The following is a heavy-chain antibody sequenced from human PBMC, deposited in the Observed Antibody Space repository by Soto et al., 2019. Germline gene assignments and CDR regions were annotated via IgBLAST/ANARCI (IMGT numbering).Heavy chain of an antibody. J-gene: IGHJ6*03. CDR1: GFTFSSYG. Sequence: QVQLVESGGGVVQPGRSLRLSCAASGFTFSSYGMHWVRQAPGKGLEWVAVISYDGSNKYYADSVKGRFTISRDNSKNTLYLQMNSLRAEDTAVYYCANKALLDYYYYYYMDVWGKGTTVTVSS. D-gene: IGHD1-1*01. V-gene: IGHV3-30*18. CDR3: ANKALLDYYYYYYMDV. CDR2: ISYDGSNK.